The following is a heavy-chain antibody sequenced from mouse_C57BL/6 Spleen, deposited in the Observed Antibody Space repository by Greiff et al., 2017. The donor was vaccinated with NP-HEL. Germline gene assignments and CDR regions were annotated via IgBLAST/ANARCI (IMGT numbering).Heavy chain of an antibody. D-gene: IGHD1-1*01. J-gene: IGHJ2*01. CDR1: GYAFSSSW. CDR3: ARLEGSSYGY. Sequence: VQLQQSGPELVKPGASVKISCKASGYAFSSSWMNWVKQRPGKGLEWIGRIYPGDGDTNYNGKFKGKATLTADKSSSTAYMQLSSLTSEDSAVYFCARLEGSSYGYWGQGTTLTVSS. V-gene: IGHV1-82*01. CDR2: IYPGDGDT.